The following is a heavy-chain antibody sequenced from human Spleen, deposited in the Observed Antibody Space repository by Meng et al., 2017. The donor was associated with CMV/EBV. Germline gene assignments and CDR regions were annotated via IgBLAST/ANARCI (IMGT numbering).Heavy chain of an antibody. J-gene: IGHJ3*02. CDR2: IYYSGRT. CDR1: GGSISSSSYY. D-gene: IGHD5-18*01. V-gene: IGHV4-39*07. CDR3: ARGRVDTAMIIRGAFDI. Sequence: SETLSLTCTVSGGSISSSSYYWGWIRQPPGKGLEWIGSIYYSGRTYHNPSLKSRVTMSLDTSENQFSLHLSSVTAADTAVYYCARGRVDTAMIIRGAFDIWGQGTLVTVSS.